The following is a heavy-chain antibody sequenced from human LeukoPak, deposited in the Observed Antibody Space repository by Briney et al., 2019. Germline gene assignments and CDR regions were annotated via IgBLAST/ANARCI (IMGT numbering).Heavy chain of an antibody. CDR2: IIPIFGTA. D-gene: IGHD3-10*01. CDR1: GGTFSSYA. CDR3: ARDSGQPHTTTGYFDY. V-gene: IGHV1-69*05. J-gene: IGHJ4*02. Sequence: ASVKVSCKASGGTFSSYAISWVRQAPGQGLEWMGGIIPIFGTANYAQKFQGRVTITTDESTSTAYMELSSLRSEDTAVYYCARDSGQPHTTTGYFDYWGREPWSPSPQ.